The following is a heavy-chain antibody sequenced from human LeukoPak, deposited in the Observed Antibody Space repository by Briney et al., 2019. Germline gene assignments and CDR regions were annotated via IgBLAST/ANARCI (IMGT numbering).Heavy chain of an antibody. D-gene: IGHD2-2*01. CDR1: GFSLTTGGVG. CDR3: AHSKRHFSSPSLDY. J-gene: IGHJ4*02. CDR2: IYWDDDK. V-gene: IGHV2-5*02. Sequence: SGPTLVNPTQTLTLTCTFSGFSLTTGGVGVGWIRQPPGKALEWLALIYWDDDKRYSPSLKTRLTITKDTSKNQVVLTVTNMDPVDTATYYCAHSKRHFSSPSLDYWGQGTLVTVSS.